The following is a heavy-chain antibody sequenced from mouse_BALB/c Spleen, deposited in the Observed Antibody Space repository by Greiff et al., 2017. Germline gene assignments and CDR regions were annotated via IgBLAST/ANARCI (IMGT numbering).Heavy chain of an antibody. V-gene: IGHV3-2*02. J-gene: IGHJ4*01. Sequence: VQLKQSGPGLVKPSQSLSLTCTVTGYSITSDYAWNWIRQFPGNKLEWMGYISYSGSTSYNPSLKSRISITRDTSKNQFFLQLNSVTTEDTATYYCARSYYDYGGYAMDYWGQGTSVTVSS. D-gene: IGHD2-4*01. CDR2: ISYSGST. CDR3: ARSYYDYGGYAMDY. CDR1: GYSITSDYA.